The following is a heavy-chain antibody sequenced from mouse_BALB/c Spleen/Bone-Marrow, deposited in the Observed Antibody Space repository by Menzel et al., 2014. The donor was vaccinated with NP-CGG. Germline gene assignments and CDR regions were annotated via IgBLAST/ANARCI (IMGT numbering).Heavy chain of an antibody. V-gene: IGHV2-6-7*01. D-gene: IGHD2-4*01. Sequence: VQLQQSGPGLVAPSQSLSITCTVSGFSLTGYGVSWVRQPPGKGLEWLGMIWGDGSTDYNSALKSRLSINKDNSKSXVFLKMNSPQTDDTARYYCARDSFLITRALDYWGQGTSVTVSS. CDR2: IWGDGST. CDR3: ARDSFLITRALDY. CDR1: GFSLTGYG. J-gene: IGHJ4*01.